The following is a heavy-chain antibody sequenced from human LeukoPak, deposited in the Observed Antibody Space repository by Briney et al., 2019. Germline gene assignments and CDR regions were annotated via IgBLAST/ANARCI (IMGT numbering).Heavy chain of an antibody. CDR1: GYSISSSNY. CDR2: IYYSGSI. V-gene: IGHV4-28*05. J-gene: IGHJ6*02. D-gene: IGHD6-6*01. CDR3: ARGAARTYYYYGMDV. Sequence: SDTLSFTCAVSGYSISSSNYWGWIRQPPGKGLEWIGHIYYSGSIYYNPSLKSRVTMSVDTSKNQFSLKLSSVTAADTAVYYCARGAARTYYYYGMDVWGQGTTVTVSS.